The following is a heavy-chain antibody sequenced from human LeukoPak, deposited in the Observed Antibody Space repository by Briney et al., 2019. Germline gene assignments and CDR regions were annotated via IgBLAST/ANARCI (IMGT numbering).Heavy chain of an antibody. CDR3: ARDRYGSGSYYTGALRY. Sequence: LWASVTVPCKASGYTFTGYYIHWVRQAPGQGLEWMGWINPNSGGIDYAQKSQGRVTMTRDTSISTAYMELSRLRSDDTAVYYCARDRYGSGSYYTGALRYWGQGTLVTVSS. CDR2: INPNSGGI. CDR1: GYTFTGYY. J-gene: IGHJ4*02. V-gene: IGHV1-2*02. D-gene: IGHD3-10*01.